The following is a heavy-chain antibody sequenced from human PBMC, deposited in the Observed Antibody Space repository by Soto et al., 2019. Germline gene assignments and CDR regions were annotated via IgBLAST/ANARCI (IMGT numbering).Heavy chain of an antibody. J-gene: IGHJ4*02. V-gene: IGHV1-2*02. CDR3: ARGYTYGSFDN. D-gene: IGHD5-18*01. CDR2: INPNTGDI. Sequence: QVQLVQSGAEVKEPGASVKVSCRASGYSFTGHYIHWVRQAPGQGLEWMGWINPNTGDISYAERFLGRVIMTRDTSISTAYMELNWLRYDDTAVYYCARGYTYGSFDNWAQGTLVTVSS. CDR1: GYSFTGHY.